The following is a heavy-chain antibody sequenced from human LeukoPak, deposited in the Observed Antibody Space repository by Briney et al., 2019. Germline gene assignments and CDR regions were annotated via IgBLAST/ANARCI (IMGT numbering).Heavy chain of an antibody. CDR1: GYTFTGYY. Sequence: SVKVSCKASGYTFTGYYMHWVRQAPGQGLEWMGRINPNSGGTNYAQKFQGRVTMTRDTSISTAYMELSRLRSDDTAVYYCARAKGSITMVRGVTPYFDYWGQGTLVTVSS. J-gene: IGHJ4*02. CDR2: INPNSGGT. D-gene: IGHD3-10*01. V-gene: IGHV1-2*06. CDR3: ARAKGSITMVRGVTPYFDY.